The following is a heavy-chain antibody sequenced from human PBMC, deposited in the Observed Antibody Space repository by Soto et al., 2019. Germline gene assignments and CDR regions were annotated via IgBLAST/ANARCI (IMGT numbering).Heavy chain of an antibody. D-gene: IGHD6-19*01. CDR1: GGTFSSYA. CDR3: RTQWLD. CDR2: IIPIFGTA. V-gene: IGHV1-69*13. J-gene: IGHJ4*02. Sequence: ASVKVSCKASGGTFSSYAISWVRQAPGQGLEWMGGIIPIFGTANYAQKFQGRVTITADESTSTAYMELSSLKTEDTAVYYCRTQWLDWGQGTLVTVSS.